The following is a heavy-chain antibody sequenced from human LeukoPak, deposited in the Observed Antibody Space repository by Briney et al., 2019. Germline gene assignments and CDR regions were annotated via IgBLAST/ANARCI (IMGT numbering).Heavy chain of an antibody. D-gene: IGHD3-22*01. CDR2: IRYDGSNK. CDR1: GFTFSSYG. Sequence: PGGSLRLSCAASGFTFSSYGMHWVRQAPGKGLEWVAFIRYDGSNKYYADSVKGRFTISRDNSKNTLYLQMNSLRAEDTAVYYCAKESSGYYDSSGYSPFDYWGQGTLVTVSS. V-gene: IGHV3-30*02. J-gene: IGHJ4*02. CDR3: AKESSGYYDSSGYSPFDY.